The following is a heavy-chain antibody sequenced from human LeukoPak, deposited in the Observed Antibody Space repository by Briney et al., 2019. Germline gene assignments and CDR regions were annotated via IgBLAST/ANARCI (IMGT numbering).Heavy chain of an antibody. CDR3: ATDPASYCTSSTCDFDY. CDR1: GFTFSSYW. Sequence: GGSLRLSCAASGFTFSSYWMSWVRQAPGEGLEWVASIKQDGTEKYYVDSVRGRFTISRDNAQNSLYLQMNNLGAEDTAVYYCATDPASYCTSSTCDFDYWGQGTLVTVSS. D-gene: IGHD2-8*01. V-gene: IGHV3-7*01. J-gene: IGHJ4*02. CDR2: IKQDGTEK.